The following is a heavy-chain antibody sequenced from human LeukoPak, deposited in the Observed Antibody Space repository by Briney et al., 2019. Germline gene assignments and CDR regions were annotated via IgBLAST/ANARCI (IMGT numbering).Heavy chain of an antibody. Sequence: ASVKVSCKASGYTFTSYDINWVRQAPGQGLEWMGWMNPNSGNTGYAQKFQGRVTMTRNTSISTAYMELSSLRSDDTAVYYCARERKGYYGMDVWGQGTTDTVSS. CDR1: GYTFTSYD. CDR2: MNPNSGNT. V-gene: IGHV1-8*01. J-gene: IGHJ6*02. CDR3: ARERKGYYGMDV.